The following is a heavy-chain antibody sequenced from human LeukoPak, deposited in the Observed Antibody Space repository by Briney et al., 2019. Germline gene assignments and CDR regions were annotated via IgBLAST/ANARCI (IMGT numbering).Heavy chain of an antibody. CDR3: ARGVEPLAANTLAY. J-gene: IGHJ4*02. V-gene: IGHV3-53*01. Sequence: GGSLRLSCAASGFTVITNDMTWVRQAPGKGLEWVSVLYSDGNTKYADSVRGRFTISRDNSKNPLYLEMNSLSPDDTAVYYCARGVEPLAANTLAYWGQGTLVTVSS. CDR2: LYSDGNT. D-gene: IGHD1-14*01. CDR1: GFTVITND.